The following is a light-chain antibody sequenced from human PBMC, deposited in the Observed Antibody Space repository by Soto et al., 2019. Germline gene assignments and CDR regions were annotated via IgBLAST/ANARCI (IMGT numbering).Light chain of an antibody. J-gene: IGKJ1*01. CDR1: QTISSW. CDR2: KAS. Sequence: DIQMTQSPSTLSGSVGDRVTITCRAGQTISSWLAWYQQKPGKAPKLLIYKASTLKSGVPSRFSGSGSGTEFTLTISSLQPDDFATYYCQQYNSSSPETFGPGTKVDIK. CDR3: QQYNSSSPET. V-gene: IGKV1-5*03.